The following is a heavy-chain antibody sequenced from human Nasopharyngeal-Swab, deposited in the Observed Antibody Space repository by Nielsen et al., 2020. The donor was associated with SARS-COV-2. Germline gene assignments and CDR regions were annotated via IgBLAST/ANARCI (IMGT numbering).Heavy chain of an antibody. CDR1: GFSFNSYD. CDR2: VSTSGGTI. Sequence: GGSLRLSCAASGFSFNSYDMNWVRQAPGRGLEGISYVSTSGGTIKNADSVKGRFTISRVNTQNSLYLQMKSLRAEDTAVYYCATLSAGGNWFDSWGQGTLVTVSS. CDR3: ATLSAGGNWFDS. D-gene: IGHD6-13*01. J-gene: IGHJ5*01. V-gene: IGHV3-48*03.